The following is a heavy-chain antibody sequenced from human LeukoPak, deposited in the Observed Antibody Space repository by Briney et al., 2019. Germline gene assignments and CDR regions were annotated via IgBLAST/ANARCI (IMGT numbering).Heavy chain of an antibody. D-gene: IGHD2-2*01. J-gene: IGHJ6*02. Sequence: PSETLSLTCAVYGGSFSGYYWSWIRQPPGKGLEWIGEINHSGSTNYNPSLKSRVTISVDTSKNQFSLKLSSVTAADTAVYYCARGLIGDDIVVVPAAHGMDVWGQGTTVTVSS. CDR3: ARGLIGDDIVVVPAAHGMDV. V-gene: IGHV4-34*01. CDR1: GGSFSGYY. CDR2: INHSGST.